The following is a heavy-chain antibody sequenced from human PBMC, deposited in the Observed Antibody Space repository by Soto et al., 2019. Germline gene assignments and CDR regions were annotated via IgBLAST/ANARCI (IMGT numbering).Heavy chain of an antibody. CDR1: GFAISRGYY. V-gene: IGHV4-38-2*02. CDR3: AREKVGTTFFDN. Sequence: SETLSLTXSVSGFAISRGYYWSWVRQPPGKGLEWIGSIYPSVSSYHNPSLATRLRLSIDTSKNQFTLNLTSVTAADTALYFCAREKVGTTFFDNWGQGIQVTVSS. CDR2: IYPSVSS. D-gene: IGHD1-1*01. J-gene: IGHJ4*02.